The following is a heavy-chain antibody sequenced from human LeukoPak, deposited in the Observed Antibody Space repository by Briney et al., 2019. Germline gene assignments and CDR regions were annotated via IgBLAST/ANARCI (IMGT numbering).Heavy chain of an antibody. Sequence: RTGGSLRLSCAASGFTFSDYNMNWVRQSPGKGLEWVSYISSSSSTIYYADSVKGRFTTSRDNAKNSLYLQMNSLRAEDTAVYYCARDRRYSGSFYVRWGQFFDYWGQGTLVTVSS. CDR3: ARDRRYSGSFYVRWGQFFDY. CDR1: GFTFSDYN. J-gene: IGHJ4*02. V-gene: IGHV3-48*01. CDR2: ISSSSSTI. D-gene: IGHD1-26*01.